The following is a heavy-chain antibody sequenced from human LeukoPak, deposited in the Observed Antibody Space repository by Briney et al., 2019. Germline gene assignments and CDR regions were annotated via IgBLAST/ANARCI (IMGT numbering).Heavy chain of an antibody. D-gene: IGHD5/OR15-5a*01. CDR2: IYHSGST. CDR1: GGSISSSNW. Sequence: SGTLSLTCAVSGGSISSSNWWSWVRQPPGEGLEWIGEIYHSGSTNYNPSLKSRVTISVDTSKNQFSLTLNSVTAADTAMYYCVRDSPPCPSADWFDPWGQGTLVTVSS. V-gene: IGHV4-4*02. CDR3: VRDSPPCPSADWFDP. J-gene: IGHJ5*02.